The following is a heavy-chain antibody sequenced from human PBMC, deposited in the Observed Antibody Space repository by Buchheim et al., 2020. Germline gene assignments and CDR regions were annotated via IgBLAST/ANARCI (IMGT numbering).Heavy chain of an antibody. D-gene: IGHD6-13*01. CDR1: GFTFSSYA. V-gene: IGHV3-23*01. Sequence: EVQLLESGGGLVQPGGSLRLSCAASGFTFSSYAMSWVRQAPGKGLEWVSAILCRGGSTYYADSVKGRFTLPRHNSKNTLSLQINSLRAEDTAGYYCAKGGPAAGRHYYYYYGMDVWGQGTT. CDR3: AKGGPAAGRHYYYYYGMDV. CDR2: ILCRGGST. J-gene: IGHJ6*02.